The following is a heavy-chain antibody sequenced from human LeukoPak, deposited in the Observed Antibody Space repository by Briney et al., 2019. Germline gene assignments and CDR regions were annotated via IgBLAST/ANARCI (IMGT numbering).Heavy chain of an antibody. J-gene: IGHJ4*02. CDR2: ISDSDSST. Sequence: GGSLRLSCAASGFTFSSHGMSWVRQAPGKGLEWVSGISDSDSSTYYADSVKGRFTISRDNSKNTLYLQMNNLRAADTAVYFCARVLRRFTYGKFDYWGPGTLVTVSS. CDR3: ARVLRRFTYGKFDY. CDR1: GFTFSSHG. V-gene: IGHV3-23*01. D-gene: IGHD5-18*01.